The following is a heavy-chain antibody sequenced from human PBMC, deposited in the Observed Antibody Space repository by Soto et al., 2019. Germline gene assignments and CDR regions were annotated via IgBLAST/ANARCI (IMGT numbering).Heavy chain of an antibody. J-gene: IGHJ4*02. CDR3: ARDRLGYCSGGSCYSRPGLDY. CDR1: GGSFSGYY. D-gene: IGHD2-15*01. Sequence: QVQLQQWGAGLLKPSETLSLTCAVYGGSFSGYYWSWIRQPPGKGLEWFGEINHSGSTNYNPSLKSLVTISVDTSKKQFTLKLSSVTAADTAVYYCARDRLGYCSGGSCYSRPGLDYWGQGTLVTVSS. V-gene: IGHV4-34*01. CDR2: INHSGST.